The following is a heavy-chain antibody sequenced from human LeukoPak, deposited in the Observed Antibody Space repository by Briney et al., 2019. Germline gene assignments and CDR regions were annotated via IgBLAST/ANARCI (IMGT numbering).Heavy chain of an antibody. CDR2: MNPNSGNT. Sequence: ASVKVSCKASGYTFTSYDINWVRQATGQGLEWMGWMNPNSGNTGYAQKFQGRVTMTRNTSISTAYMGLSSLRSEDTAVYYCARGVSSLSGGSCYYWGQGTLVTVSS. V-gene: IGHV1-8*01. CDR3: ARGVSSLSGGSCYY. D-gene: IGHD2-15*01. J-gene: IGHJ4*02. CDR1: GYTFTSYD.